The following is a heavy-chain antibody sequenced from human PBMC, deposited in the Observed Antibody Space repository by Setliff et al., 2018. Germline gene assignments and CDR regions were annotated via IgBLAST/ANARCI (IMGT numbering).Heavy chain of an antibody. J-gene: IGHJ6*02. CDR1: GGSISSSSYY. Sequence: LSLTCTVSGGSISSSSYYWGWIRQPPGKGLEWIGIIYYSGSTYYNPSLKSRVTISVDTSKNQFSLKLSSVTAADTAVYYCARQQQLVIGSTAYYYYGMDVWGQGTTVTAP. D-gene: IGHD6-13*01. CDR3: ARQQQLVIGSTAYYYYGMDV. CDR2: IYYSGST. V-gene: IGHV4-39*07.